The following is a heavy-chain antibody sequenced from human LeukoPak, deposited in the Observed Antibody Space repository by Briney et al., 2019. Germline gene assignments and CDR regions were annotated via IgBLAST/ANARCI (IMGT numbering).Heavy chain of an antibody. CDR1: GFTFSSYS. Sequence: GGSLRLSCAASGFTFSSYSMNWVRQAPGKGLEWVSSISSSSSYIYYADSVKGRFTISRDNAKNSLYLQMNSLRAEDTAVYYCARERRITMVRGVSFDYWGQGTLVTVSS. CDR3: ARERRITMVRGVSFDY. CDR2: ISSSSSYI. J-gene: IGHJ4*02. V-gene: IGHV3-21*01. D-gene: IGHD3-10*01.